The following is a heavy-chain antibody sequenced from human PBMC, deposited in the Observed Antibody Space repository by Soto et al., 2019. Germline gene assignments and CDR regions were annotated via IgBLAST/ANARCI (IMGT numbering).Heavy chain of an antibody. D-gene: IGHD3-16*01. J-gene: IGHJ4*02. CDR2: IYYSGST. Sequence: QVQLQESGPGLVKPSETLSLTCTVSGGSISSYYWSWIRQPPGKGLEWIGYIYYSGSTNYNPSLKSRVTISVATSTTQFSLKLSSVTAADPAVYYWARLWGCSVDYWGQGTLVTVSS. V-gene: IGHV4-59*08. CDR1: GGSISSYY. CDR3: ARLWGCSVDY.